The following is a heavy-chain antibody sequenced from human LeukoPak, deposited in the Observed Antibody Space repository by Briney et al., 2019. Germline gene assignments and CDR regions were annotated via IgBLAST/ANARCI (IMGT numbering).Heavy chain of an antibody. CDR2: TYYSGST. Sequence: SETLSLTCTVSGGSISSYYWSWIRQPPGKGLEWIGYTYYSGSTNYNPSLKSRVTISVDTSKNQFSLKLSSVTAADTAVYCCAGQYCSGGSCQLDYWGQGTLVTVSS. D-gene: IGHD2-15*01. J-gene: IGHJ4*02. CDR1: GGSISSYY. CDR3: AGQYCSGGSCQLDY. V-gene: IGHV4-59*01.